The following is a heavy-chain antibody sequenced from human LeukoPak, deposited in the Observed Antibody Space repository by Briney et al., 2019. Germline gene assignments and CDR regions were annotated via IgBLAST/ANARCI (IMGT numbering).Heavy chain of an antibody. CDR1: GYTFTGNF. J-gene: IGHJ3*02. CDR2: INPNSGGT. Sequence: ASVKVSCKASGYTFTGNFMHWVRQAPGQGREWMVWINPNSGGTNYAQKFQVRVTLTSDTSISTVYMELSSLRSDDTAVYYCARNIWFGESADAFDIWGQGTMVTVSS. V-gene: IGHV1-2*02. D-gene: IGHD3-10*01. CDR3: ARNIWFGESADAFDI.